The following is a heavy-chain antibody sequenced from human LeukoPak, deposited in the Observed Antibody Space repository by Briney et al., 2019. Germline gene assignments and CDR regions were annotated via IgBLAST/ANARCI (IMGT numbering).Heavy chain of an antibody. Sequence: QTGGSLRLSCAASGFTFNTYWMAWVRQAPGKGLEWVANINQDESEKYYLDSVKGRFAISRDNGKDSQYLQMNSLRAEDTAVYYCARDSDDNLDYWGQGTLVTVSS. J-gene: IGHJ4*02. D-gene: IGHD1-14*01. V-gene: IGHV3-7*01. CDR1: GFTFNTYW. CDR2: INQDESEK. CDR3: ARDSDDNLDY.